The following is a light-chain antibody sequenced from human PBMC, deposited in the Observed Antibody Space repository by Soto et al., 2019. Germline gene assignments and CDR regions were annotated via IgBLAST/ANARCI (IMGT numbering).Light chain of an antibody. CDR1: KLGDKY. CDR2: QDT. J-gene: IGLJ2*01. CDR3: QAWDSSAWV. V-gene: IGLV3-1*01. Sequence: YELTQPPSVSVSPGQTASITCSGDKLGDKYACWYQQKSGQSPVLVIYQDTKRPSGIPERFSGSNTGNTATLTISGTQAMDEADYYCQAWDSSAWVFGGGTKLTVL.